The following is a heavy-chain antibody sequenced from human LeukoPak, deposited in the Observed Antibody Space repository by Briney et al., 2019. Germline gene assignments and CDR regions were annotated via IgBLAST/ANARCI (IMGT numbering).Heavy chain of an antibody. Sequence: PGGSLRLSCAASGFTFSSYSMNWVRQAPGKGLEWASSISSSSSYIYYADSVKGRFTISRDNAKNSLYLQMNSLRAEDTAVYYCARDPSMVRGVTDAFDIWGQGTMVTVSS. V-gene: IGHV3-21*01. D-gene: IGHD3-10*01. CDR1: GFTFSSYS. J-gene: IGHJ3*02. CDR2: ISSSSSYI. CDR3: ARDPSMVRGVTDAFDI.